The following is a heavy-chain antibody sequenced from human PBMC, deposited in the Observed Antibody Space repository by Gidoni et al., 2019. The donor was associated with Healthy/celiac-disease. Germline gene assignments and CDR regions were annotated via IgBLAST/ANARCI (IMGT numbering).Heavy chain of an antibody. Sequence: QVQLRQWRAGLLKPSETLSLTCAVYGRSFSGYHWSWIRQPPGKGREWIGEINHSGSSNYNPSLKSRVTISVDTSKNQFSLILSSVTAADTAVYYCARSGSYSRNFDYWGQGTLVTVSS. D-gene: IGHD1-26*01. V-gene: IGHV4-34*01. CDR2: INHSGSS. J-gene: IGHJ4*02. CDR1: GRSFSGYH. CDR3: ARSGSYSRNFDY.